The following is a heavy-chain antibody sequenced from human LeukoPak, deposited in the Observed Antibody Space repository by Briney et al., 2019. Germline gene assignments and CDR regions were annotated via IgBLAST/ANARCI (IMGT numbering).Heavy chain of an antibody. J-gene: IGHJ4*02. CDR3: ARGAMVRGVIIMDY. D-gene: IGHD3-10*01. CDR1: GGTFSSYA. CDR2: IIPILGIA. Sequence: ASVKVSCKASGGTFSSYAISWVRQAPGQGLEWMGRIIPILGIANYARKFQGRVTITADKSTSTAYMELSSLRSEDTAVYYCARGAMVRGVIIMDYWGQGTLVTVSS. V-gene: IGHV1-69*04.